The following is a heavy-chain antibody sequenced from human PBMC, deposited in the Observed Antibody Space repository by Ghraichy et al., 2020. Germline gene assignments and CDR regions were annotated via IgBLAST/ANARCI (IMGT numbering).Heavy chain of an antibody. CDR3: ARGRIAARGWLVRYGMDV. CDR1: GGSFSGYY. J-gene: IGHJ6*02. V-gene: IGHV4-34*01. D-gene: IGHD6-6*01. Sequence: SETLSLTCAVYGGSFSGYYWSWIRQPPGKGLEWIGEINHSGSTNYNPSLKSRVTISVDTSKNQFSLKLSSVTAADTAVYYCARGRIAARGWLVRYGMDVWGQGTTVTVSS. CDR2: INHSGST.